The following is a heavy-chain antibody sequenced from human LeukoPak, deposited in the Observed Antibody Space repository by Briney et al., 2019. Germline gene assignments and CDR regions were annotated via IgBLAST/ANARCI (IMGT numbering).Heavy chain of an antibody. CDR2: INHSGST. Sequence: SETLSLTCTVSGGSISSSSYYWSWIRQPPGKGLEWIGQINHSGSTNYNPSLESRVTISVDTSKNQFSLKLSSVTAADTAVYYCAGSGWKNYYYYMDVWGKGTTVTVSS. CDR1: GGSISSSSYY. V-gene: IGHV4-39*07. CDR3: AGSGWKNYYYYMDV. J-gene: IGHJ6*03. D-gene: IGHD6-19*01.